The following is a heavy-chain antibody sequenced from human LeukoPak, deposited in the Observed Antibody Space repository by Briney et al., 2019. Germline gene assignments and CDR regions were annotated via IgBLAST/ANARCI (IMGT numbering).Heavy chain of an antibody. J-gene: IGHJ5*02. CDR2: ININSGVT. V-gene: IGHV1-2*02. CDR1: GYTSTGYY. CDR3: VRVTEDTIGYYLTWFDP. Sequence: GASVKVSCKASGYTSTGYYMHWLRQAPGQGLEWMGWININSGVTNYAEKFQARVTMTRDASINIGYMELSRLISDDTAVYYCVRVTEDTIGYYLTWFDPWGQGTLVSVSS. D-gene: IGHD3-22*01.